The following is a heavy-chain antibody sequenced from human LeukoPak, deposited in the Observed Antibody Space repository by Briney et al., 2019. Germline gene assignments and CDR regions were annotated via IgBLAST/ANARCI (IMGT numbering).Heavy chain of an antibody. CDR2: ISRSGGDT. CDR3: ARAQGSATISGAIDY. Sequence: GGSLRLSCAASGFTFSSDAMTWVRQAPGKGLEWVSAISRSGGDTGYADSVKGRFTISRDNSKNTLYLQMNSLRAEDTAVYYCARAQGSATISGAIDYWGQGTLVTVSS. J-gene: IGHJ4*02. D-gene: IGHD5-12*01. V-gene: IGHV3-23*01. CDR1: GFTFSSDA.